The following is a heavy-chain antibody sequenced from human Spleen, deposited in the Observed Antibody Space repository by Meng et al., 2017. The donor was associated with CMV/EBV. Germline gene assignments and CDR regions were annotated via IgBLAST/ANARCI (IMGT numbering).Heavy chain of an antibody. CDR1: GGSFSGYY. V-gene: IGHV4-34*01. J-gene: IGHJ4*02. Sequence: VYGGSFSGYYWSWIRQPPGKGLEWIGEINHSGSTNYNPSLKSRVTISVDTSKNQFSLKLSSVTAADTAVYYFARLSSNFRLITHFDYWGQGTLVTVSS. CDR3: ARLSSNFRLITHFDY. D-gene: IGHD5/OR15-5a*01. CDR2: INHSGST.